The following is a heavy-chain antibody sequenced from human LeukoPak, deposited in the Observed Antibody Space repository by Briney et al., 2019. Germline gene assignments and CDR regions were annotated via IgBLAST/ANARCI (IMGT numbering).Heavy chain of an antibody. Sequence: NPGGSLRLSCAASGFTFSSFWIYWVRHAPGKGLEWVSSISSSSSYIYYADSVKGRFTISRDNAKNSLYLQMNSLRAEDTAVYYCARQDKGTPDDYWGQGTLVTVSS. CDR1: GFTFSSFW. CDR3: ARQDKGTPDDY. CDR2: ISSSSSYI. V-gene: IGHV3-21*01. J-gene: IGHJ4*02. D-gene: IGHD1-14*01.